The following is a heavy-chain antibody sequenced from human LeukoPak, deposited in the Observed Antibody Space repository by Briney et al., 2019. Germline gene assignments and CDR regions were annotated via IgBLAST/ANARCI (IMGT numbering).Heavy chain of an antibody. V-gene: IGHV3-21*01. CDR2: ISSSSSYI. D-gene: IGHD6-13*01. Sequence: GGSLRLSCAASGFTFSDYTMNWVRQAPGKGLEWVSSISSSSSYIYYADSVKGRFTISRDNAKNSLYLQMNSLRAEDTAVYYCARVNSSSWDGAYYYYYGMDVWGQGTTVTVSS. CDR3: ARVNSSSWDGAYYYYYGMDV. CDR1: GFTFSDYT. J-gene: IGHJ6*02.